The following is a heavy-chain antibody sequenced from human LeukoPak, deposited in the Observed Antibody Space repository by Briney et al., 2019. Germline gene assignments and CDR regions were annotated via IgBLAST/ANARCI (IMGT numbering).Heavy chain of an antibody. J-gene: IGHJ4*02. CDR2: IWYDGGHK. CDR3: ARDPGASSGSTLRELDY. CDR1: GFTFSRYG. Sequence: PGGSLRLSCAASGFTFSRYGIHWVRQAPGKGLEWVGVIWYDGGHKFYADSAKGQFTISRDNSKNTVYLQIDSLRADDSAVYYCARDPGASSGSTLRELDYWGQGTLVTVSP. D-gene: IGHD6-6*01. V-gene: IGHV3-30*12.